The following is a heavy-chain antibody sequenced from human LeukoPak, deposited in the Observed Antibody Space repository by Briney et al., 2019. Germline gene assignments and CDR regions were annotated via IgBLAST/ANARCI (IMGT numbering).Heavy chain of an antibody. CDR3: ARDLSGWFSNWFDP. Sequence: PGGSLRLSCAAPGFTFSSYAMHWVRQAPGKGLEWVAVISYDGSNKYYADSVKGRFTISRDNSKNTLHLQMNSLRAEDTAVYYCARDLSGWFSNWFDPWGQGTLVTVSS. CDR1: GFTFSSYA. CDR2: ISYDGSNK. J-gene: IGHJ5*02. D-gene: IGHD6-19*01. V-gene: IGHV3-30-3*01.